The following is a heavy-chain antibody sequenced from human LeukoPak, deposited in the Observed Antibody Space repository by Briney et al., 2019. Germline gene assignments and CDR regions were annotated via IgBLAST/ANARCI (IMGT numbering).Heavy chain of an antibody. CDR1: GDSVSSNNAA. CDR3: ARDLAGYGGYSYGMVDY. J-gene: IGHJ4*02. CDR2: TYYRSKWHN. Sequence: SQTLSLTCAISGDSVSSNNAAWNWIRQSPSRGLEWLGRTYYRSKWHNDYAESVKSWITINPDTSKNQFSLQLNSVTPEDTAVYFCARDLAGYGGYSYGMVDYWGQGTLVTVSS. D-gene: IGHD5-18*01. V-gene: IGHV6-1*03.